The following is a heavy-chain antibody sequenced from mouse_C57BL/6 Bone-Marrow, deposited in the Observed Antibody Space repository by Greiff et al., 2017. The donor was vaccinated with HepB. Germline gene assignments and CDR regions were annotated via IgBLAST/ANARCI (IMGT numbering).Heavy chain of an antibody. J-gene: IGHJ3*01. D-gene: IGHD4-1*01. V-gene: IGHV5-9-1*02. CDR2: INSGGDYI. CDR3: TSRPPNFSWFAY. CDR1: GFTFSSYA. Sequence: EVKLMESGEGLVKPGGSLKLSCAASGFTFSSYAMSWVRQTPEKRLEWVAYINSGGDYIYYADTVKGRITISRDNARNTLYLQMSSLKSEDTAMSYCTSRPPNFSWFAYWGQGTLVTVSA.